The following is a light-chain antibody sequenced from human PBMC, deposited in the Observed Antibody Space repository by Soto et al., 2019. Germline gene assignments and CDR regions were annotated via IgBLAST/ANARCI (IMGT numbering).Light chain of an antibody. CDR1: SSDVGGYKY. J-gene: IGLJ1*01. V-gene: IGLV2-14*01. CDR3: SSYTSSSSYV. CDR2: DVT. Sequence: QSALTQPASVSGSPAQSITISCTGTSSDVGGYKYVSWYQQHPDKAPKLIIYDVTNRPSGISNRFSGSKSGNTASLTISGLQAEDEADYYCSSYTSSSSYVFGTGTKVTVL.